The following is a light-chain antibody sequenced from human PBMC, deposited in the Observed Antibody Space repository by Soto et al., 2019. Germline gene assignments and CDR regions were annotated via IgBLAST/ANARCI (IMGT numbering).Light chain of an antibody. J-gene: IGKJ5*01. Sequence: EIVLTPSPGTLSLSPGERASLSCRASQSVSSNFLAWYQQKPGQAPRLLIQGASSRAAGIPDRFRGSGSGTDFTLTISSLEPEDFAVYYCQQRSNWPPTCGQGTRLEIK. CDR1: QSVSSNF. CDR2: GAS. V-gene: IGKV3D-20*02. CDR3: QQRSNWPPT.